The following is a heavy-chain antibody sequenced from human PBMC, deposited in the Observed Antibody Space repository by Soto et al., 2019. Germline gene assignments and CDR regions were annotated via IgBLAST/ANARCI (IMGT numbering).Heavy chain of an antibody. J-gene: IGHJ5*02. CDR2: ISGSGGST. D-gene: IGHD5-18*01. Sequence: PGGSLRLAXAASGFTFSSYAMSWVRQAPGKGLEWVSAISGSGGSTYYADSVKGRFTISRDNSKNTLYLQMNSLRAEDTAVYYCAKDSRGYTNWFDPWGQGTLVTVSS. CDR3: AKDSRGYTNWFDP. V-gene: IGHV3-23*01. CDR1: GFTFSSYA.